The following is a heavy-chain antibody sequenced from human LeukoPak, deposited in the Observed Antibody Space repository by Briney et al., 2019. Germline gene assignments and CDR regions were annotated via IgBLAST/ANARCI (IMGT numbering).Heavy chain of an antibody. CDR3: AAKKGGSSNFDC. Sequence: GRSLRLSCAASGFIFNDYAMHWVRQAPGKGLEWVSGISRDSGTIVYADSVKGRFTISRDNARNSLYLQMNSLRVEDMAFYYCAAKKGGSSNFDCWGQGTLVTVSS. CDR2: ISRDSGTI. D-gene: IGHD3-16*01. J-gene: IGHJ4*02. CDR1: GFIFNDYA. V-gene: IGHV3-9*03.